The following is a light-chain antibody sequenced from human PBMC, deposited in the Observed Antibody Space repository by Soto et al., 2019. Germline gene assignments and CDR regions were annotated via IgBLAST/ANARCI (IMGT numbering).Light chain of an antibody. V-gene: IGLV1-44*01. J-gene: IGLJ1*01. CDR2: DNN. CDR3: AGWDGSLRGFV. CDR1: SSNIGRDP. Sequence: QSVLTQPPSASGTPGQRVTISCSVSSSNIGRDPVNWYQELPGTAPKLLIYDNNQRPSGVPDRFSGSKSGTSASLAISGLQSEDEADYFCAGWDGSLRGFVFGTGTKVTVL.